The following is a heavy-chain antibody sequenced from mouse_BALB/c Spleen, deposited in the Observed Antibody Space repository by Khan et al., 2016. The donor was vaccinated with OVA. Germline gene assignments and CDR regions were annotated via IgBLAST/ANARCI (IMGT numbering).Heavy chain of an antibody. J-gene: IGHJ2*01. Sequence: EVQLQESGPGLVKPSQSLSLTCTVTGYSITTDYAWNWIRQFPGNKLEWMGFISYNGNTKYNPSLNSRISITRDTSKNQFFLQLKSVTTEDTARYYCARVYGGDFDYWGQGTTLTVSS. CDR2: ISYNGNT. CDR1: GYSITTDYA. D-gene: IGHD1-1*01. CDR3: ARVYGGDFDY. V-gene: IGHV3-2*02.